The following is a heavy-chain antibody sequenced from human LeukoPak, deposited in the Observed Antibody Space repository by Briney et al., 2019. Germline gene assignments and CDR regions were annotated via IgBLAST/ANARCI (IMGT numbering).Heavy chain of an antibody. CDR3: AREVVAACFDP. CDR2: IIPIFGTA. Sequence: GASVKVSCKASGGTFSSYAISWVRQAPGQGLEWMGGIIPIFGTANYAQKFQGRVTITTDESTSTAYMELSGLRSEDTAVYYCAREVVAACFDPWGQGTLVTVSS. J-gene: IGHJ5*02. D-gene: IGHD2-15*01. V-gene: IGHV1-69*05. CDR1: GGTFSSYA.